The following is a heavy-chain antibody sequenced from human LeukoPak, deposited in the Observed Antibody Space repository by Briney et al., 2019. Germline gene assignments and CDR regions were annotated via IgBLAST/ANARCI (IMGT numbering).Heavy chain of an antibody. D-gene: IGHD2-15*01. Sequence: SETLSPTCTMSGGAISGGYWSWIRQPPGKGLEWIGYIYDSGSTNYNPSLESRVTISRDITRDRCSLKLSSVTAADTAVYYCAGGGPVGLFEYWGQGNLVTVSS. V-gene: IGHV4-59*01. CDR1: GGAISGGY. CDR2: IYDSGST. CDR3: AGGGPVGLFEY. J-gene: IGHJ4*02.